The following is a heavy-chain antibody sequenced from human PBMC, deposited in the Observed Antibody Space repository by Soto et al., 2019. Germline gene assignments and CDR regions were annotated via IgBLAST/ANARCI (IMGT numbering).Heavy chain of an antibody. D-gene: IGHD2-15*01. CDR1: GFSLSGYS. V-gene: IGHV3-48*04. J-gene: IGHJ5*02. CDR3: VRSVRGYGSGMP. Sequence: GGALRPSRLASGFSLSGYSMNRVRQAPGEGLQWVSFINSGGTAMYYADSVRGRFTISRDNAKNSVFLQMNSLRVEDTALYYCVRSVRGYGSGMPWGRGTVVTVSS. CDR2: INSGGTAM.